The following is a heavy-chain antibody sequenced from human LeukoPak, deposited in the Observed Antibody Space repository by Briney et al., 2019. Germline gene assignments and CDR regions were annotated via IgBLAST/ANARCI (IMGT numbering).Heavy chain of an antibody. V-gene: IGHV3-48*03. CDR3: ARGGAMPDC. Sequence: PGGSLRLSCAASGFSFSSYEMNWVRQAPGKGLEWVSYISSSGSTFYYADSVKGRFTISRDNSKNTLDLQMNSLRAEDTAVYYCARGGAMPDCWGQGTLVTVSS. J-gene: IGHJ4*02. CDR2: ISSSGSTF. D-gene: IGHD2-2*01. CDR1: GFSFSSYE.